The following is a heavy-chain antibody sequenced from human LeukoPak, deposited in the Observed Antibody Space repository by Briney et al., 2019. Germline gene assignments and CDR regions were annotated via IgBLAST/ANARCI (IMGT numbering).Heavy chain of an antibody. Sequence: ASVKVSCKASGYTFTSYYMHWVRQAPGQGLEWMGIINPSGGSTSYAQKFQGRVTMTRDMSTSTVYMELSGLRSEDTAVYYCAMGIAAAGTRGDFDYWGQGTLVTVSS. CDR3: AMGIAAAGTRGDFDY. D-gene: IGHD6-13*01. V-gene: IGHV1-46*01. CDR2: INPSGGST. J-gene: IGHJ4*02. CDR1: GYTFTSYY.